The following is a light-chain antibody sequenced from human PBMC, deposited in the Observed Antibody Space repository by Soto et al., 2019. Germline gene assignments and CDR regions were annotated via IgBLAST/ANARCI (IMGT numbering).Light chain of an antibody. CDR2: GAS. Sequence: EIGMTQSPATLSVSPGERATLSCRSSQSVSSNLAWYQQKPGQAPRRLIYGASTRATGIPARFRGSGSGTEFTLTISSLQSEAFAVYYCQQYNNWPPITFGQGTRLEIK. CDR1: QSVSSN. J-gene: IGKJ5*01. CDR3: QQYNNWPPIT. V-gene: IGKV3-15*01.